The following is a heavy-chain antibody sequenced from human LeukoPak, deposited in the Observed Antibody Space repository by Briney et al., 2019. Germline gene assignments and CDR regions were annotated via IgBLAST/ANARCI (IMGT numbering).Heavy chain of an antibody. Sequence: ASVTVSCKVSGYALTELSMHRARKALGKGLKRMGGFDTEDGETIYAQKFQGRVTMTEDTSTDTAYMELSSLRSEDTAVYHCATAIRRRAEAFDIWGQGTMVTVSS. V-gene: IGHV1-24*01. CDR1: GYALTELS. CDR3: ATAIRRRAEAFDI. J-gene: IGHJ3*02. CDR2: FDTEDGET. D-gene: IGHD1-14*01.